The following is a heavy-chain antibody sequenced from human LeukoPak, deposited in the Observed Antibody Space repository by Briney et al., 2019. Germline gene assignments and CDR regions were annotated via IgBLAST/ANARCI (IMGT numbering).Heavy chain of an antibody. V-gene: IGHV3-23*01. CDR3: ARDPNGDYIGAFDM. CDR2: IRGGGTSE. D-gene: IGHD4-17*01. CDR1: GFTFSAYA. Sequence: QPGGSLRLSCTASGFTFSAYAMMWVRQAPGKGPEWVSAIRGGGTSEFYADSVKGRFRISRDNSKDTLFLQMNSLRAEDTAVYYCARDPNGDYIGAFDMWGPGTMLTVSS. J-gene: IGHJ3*02.